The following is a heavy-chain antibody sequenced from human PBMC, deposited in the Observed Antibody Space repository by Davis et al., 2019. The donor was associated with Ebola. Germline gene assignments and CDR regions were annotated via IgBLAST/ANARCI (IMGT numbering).Heavy chain of an antibody. D-gene: IGHD3-10*01. CDR2: INPNSGGT. Sequence: ASVKVSCKASGYTFTGYYMHWVRQAPGQGLEWMGWINPNSGGTNYAQKFQGRVTMTRDTSISTAYMELSRLRSDDTAVYYCAREGGIWFRELSLVRYGMDVWGQGTTVTVSS. CDR3: AREGGIWFRELSLVRYGMDV. J-gene: IGHJ6*02. V-gene: IGHV1-2*02. CDR1: GYTFTGYY.